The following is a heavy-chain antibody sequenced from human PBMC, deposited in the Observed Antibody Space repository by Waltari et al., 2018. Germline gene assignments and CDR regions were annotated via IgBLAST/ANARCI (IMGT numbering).Heavy chain of an antibody. CDR2: IYSGGST. CDR1: NY. Sequence: NYMSWVRQAPGKGLEWVSVIYSGGSTYYADSVKGRFTISRDNSKNTLYLQMNSLRAEDTAVYYCARQRQYAFDIWGQGTMVTVSS. CDR3: ARQRQYAFDI. J-gene: IGHJ3*02. V-gene: IGHV3-53*01.